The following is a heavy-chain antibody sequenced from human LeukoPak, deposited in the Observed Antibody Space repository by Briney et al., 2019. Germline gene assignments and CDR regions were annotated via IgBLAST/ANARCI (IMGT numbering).Heavy chain of an antibody. CDR1: GGSFSGYY. V-gene: IGHV4-34*01. J-gene: IGHJ3*02. D-gene: IGHD3-22*01. CDR2: INHSGST. Sequence: SETLSLTCAVYGGSFSGYYWNWIRQPPGKGLEWIGKINHSGSTNYNPSLKSRVTISVDTSKNQFSLKLSSVTAADTAVYYCASCGYYYDSSGYQVDAFDIWGQGTMVTVSS. CDR3: ASCGYYYDSSGYQVDAFDI.